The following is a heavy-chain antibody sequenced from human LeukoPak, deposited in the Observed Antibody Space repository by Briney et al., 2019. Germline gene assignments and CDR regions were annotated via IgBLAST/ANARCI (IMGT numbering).Heavy chain of an antibody. CDR3: AKLARGDGFDL. Sequence: GGSLRLSCAASGFTPSGYWMSWVRQAPGKGLEGVASIKQDGSPKKYVDPVKGRFTIAGDNAKNSVYLQMNSLRAEDTAVYYCAKLARGDGFDLWGQGTKVTVSS. CDR2: IKQDGSPK. J-gene: IGHJ3*01. CDR1: GFTPSGYW. V-gene: IGHV3-7*01.